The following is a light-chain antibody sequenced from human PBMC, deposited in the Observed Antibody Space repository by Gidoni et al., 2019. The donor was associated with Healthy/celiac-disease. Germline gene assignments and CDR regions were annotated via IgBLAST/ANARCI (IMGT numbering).Light chain of an antibody. CDR2: LGS. CDR1: QSLLHSNGYNY. Sequence: DIVMTQSPLSLPVTPGEPASISCRSSQSLLHSNGYNYLDWYLQKPGQSPQLLIYLGSNRASGVPDRFSGRGSGTAFALLLRRVAAVAVGVSSFLPALHPLYSFGQGPQLAI. J-gene: IGKJ2*03. CDR3: LPALHPLYS. V-gene: IGKV2-28*01.